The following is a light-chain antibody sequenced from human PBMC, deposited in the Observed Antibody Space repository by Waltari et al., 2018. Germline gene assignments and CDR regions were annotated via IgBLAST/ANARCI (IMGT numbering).Light chain of an antibody. V-gene: IGKV3-20*01. CDR1: QSIGRS. J-gene: IGKJ1*01. CDR2: GAS. CDR3: QKYERLPAT. Sequence: EVVFTQSPGPLSLSPGERATTPCRASQSIGRSLVWYQQRPGQAPRLLIYGASIRATGVPDRFSGSGSGTDFSLTISRLDPEDFAVYFCQKYERLPATFGQGTKVEI.